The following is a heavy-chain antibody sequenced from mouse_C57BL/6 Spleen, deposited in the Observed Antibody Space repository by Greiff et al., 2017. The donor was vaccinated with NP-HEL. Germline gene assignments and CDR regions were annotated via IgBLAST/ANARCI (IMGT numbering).Heavy chain of an antibody. D-gene: IGHD2-1*01. J-gene: IGHJ3*01. V-gene: IGHV1-82*01. CDR3: ASFYYVSDEEFAY. CDR2: IYPGDGDT. Sequence: QVQLQQSGPELVKPGASVKISCKASGYAFTSSWMNWVKQRPGQGLEWIGRIYPGDGDTNYNGKFKGKATLTADKSSSTAYMRLSSLTSEDSAVYFSASFYYVSDEEFAYWGKGTLVTVSA. CDR1: GYAFTSSW.